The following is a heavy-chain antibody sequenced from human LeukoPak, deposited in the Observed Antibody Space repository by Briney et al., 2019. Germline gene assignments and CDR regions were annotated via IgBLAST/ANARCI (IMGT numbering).Heavy chain of an antibody. J-gene: IGHJ3*02. D-gene: IGHD2-15*01. CDR3: ARGYSRAAFDI. Sequence: GGSLRLSCAASGFTFRNYLKNWVRQAPGEGLEWVSFISSTGGTIYYADSVKGRFTVSRDNGKNSLLLQMNSLRAEDTALYYCARGYSRAAFDIWGQGTVVAVPS. CDR1: GFTFRNYL. V-gene: IGHV3-48*01. CDR2: ISSTGGTI.